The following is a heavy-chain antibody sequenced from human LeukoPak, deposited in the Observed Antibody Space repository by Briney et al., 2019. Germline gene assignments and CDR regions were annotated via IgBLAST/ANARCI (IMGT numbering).Heavy chain of an antibody. J-gene: IGHJ6*02. CDR2: IKQDGSEK. Sequence: GGSLRLSCVASGFTFSSYWMSWVRQAPGKGLEWVANIKQDGSEKHYVDSAKGRFTISRDNAKNSLYLQMNSLRAEDTAVYYCARAGYYGMDVWGQGTTVTVSS. CDR3: ARAGYYGMDV. V-gene: IGHV3-7*01. D-gene: IGHD2-8*02. CDR1: GFTFSSYW.